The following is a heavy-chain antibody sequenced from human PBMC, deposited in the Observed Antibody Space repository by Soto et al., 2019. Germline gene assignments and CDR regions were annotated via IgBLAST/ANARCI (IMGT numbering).Heavy chain of an antibody. D-gene: IGHD6-19*01. CDR1: GGSISSYY. J-gene: IGHJ4*02. CDR3: ARFAVSSGFDY. V-gene: IGHV4-59*08. Sequence: SETLSLTCTVSGGSISSYYWSWIRQPPGKGLEWIGYIYYSGSTNYNPSLKSRVTISVDTSKNQFSLKLSSVTAADTAVYYCARFAVSSGFDYWGQGTLVTVSS. CDR2: IYYSGST.